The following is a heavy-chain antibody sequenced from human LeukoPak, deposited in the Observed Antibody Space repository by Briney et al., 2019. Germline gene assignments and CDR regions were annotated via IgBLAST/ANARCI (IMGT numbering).Heavy chain of an antibody. V-gene: IGHV4-39*01. J-gene: IGHJ4*02. CDR1: GFTFSNYE. D-gene: IGHD1-1*01. CDR2: IYYSGST. CDR3: ARLLLRYPDY. Sequence: GSLRLSCVASGFTFSNYEMNWVRQPPGKGLEWIGSIYYSGSTYYNPSLKSRVTISVDTSKNQFSLKLSSVTAADTAVYYCARLLLRYPDYWGQGTLVTVSS.